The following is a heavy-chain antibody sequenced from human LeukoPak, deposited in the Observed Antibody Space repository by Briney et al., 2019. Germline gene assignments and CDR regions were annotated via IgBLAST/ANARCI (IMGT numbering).Heavy chain of an antibody. CDR3: AKDAAGPEY. D-gene: IGHD6-13*01. Sequence: GGSLRLSCAASGFTSSTYWMSWVRQAPGEGLEWVANIDGLGSQKYYGDSVKGRFTISRDNAKNSPYLQMNSLRADDTAVYYCAKDAAGPEYWGQGTLVTVSS. J-gene: IGHJ4*02. CDR2: IDGLGSQK. V-gene: IGHV3-7*05. CDR1: GFTSSTYW.